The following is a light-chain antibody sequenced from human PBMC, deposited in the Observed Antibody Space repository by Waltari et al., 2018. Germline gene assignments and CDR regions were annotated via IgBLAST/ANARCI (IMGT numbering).Light chain of an antibody. Sequence: DIVMTQSPDSLAVSLGERATINCKSSQSGLYSSNNKNYLAWYQQKPGQPPKLLIYWASTRESGVPDRFSGSGSGTDFTLTISSLQAEDVAVYYCQQYLSTPPTFGQGTKVEIE. CDR2: WAS. CDR1: QSGLYSSNNKNY. V-gene: IGKV4-1*01. CDR3: QQYLSTPPT. J-gene: IGKJ1*01.